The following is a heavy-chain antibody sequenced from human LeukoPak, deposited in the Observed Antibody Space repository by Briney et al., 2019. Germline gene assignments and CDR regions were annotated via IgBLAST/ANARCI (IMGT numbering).Heavy chain of an antibody. CDR3: AKILPDTVTADY. J-gene: IGHJ4*02. CDR2: IGGRDGTTGGSDGRT. Sequence: GGSLRLSCVASGFTISTYTMNWVRQAPGKGLECVSSIGGRDGTTGGSDGRTWYADSVRGRFTIYRDNSKNTLYLQMNSLRAEDTAVYYCAKILPDTVTADYWGQGTLVTVSS. D-gene: IGHD4-11*01. CDR1: GFTISTYT. V-gene: IGHV3-23*01.